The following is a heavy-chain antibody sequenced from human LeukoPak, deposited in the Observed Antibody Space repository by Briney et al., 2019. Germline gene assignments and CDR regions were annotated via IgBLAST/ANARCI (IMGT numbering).Heavy chain of an antibody. J-gene: IGHJ4*02. V-gene: IGHV3-66*02. D-gene: IGHD3-22*01. Sequence: GGSLRLSCAASGFTVSSNYMSWVRQAPGKGLEWVSVIYSGGSTYYADSVKGRFTISRDNSKNTLYLQMNSLGAEDTAVYYCAAFTDDDSSGYRYWGQGTLVTVSS. CDR3: AAFTDDDSSGYRY. CDR2: IYSGGST. CDR1: GFTVSSNY.